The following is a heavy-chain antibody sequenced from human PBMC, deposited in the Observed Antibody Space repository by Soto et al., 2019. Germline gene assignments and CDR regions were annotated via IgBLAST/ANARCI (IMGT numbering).Heavy chain of an antibody. CDR3: ARDGGYGAGSYFDY. J-gene: IGHJ4*02. V-gene: IGHV1-18*01. CDR1: GYMFRSYG. CDR2: ISAFNGNT. D-gene: IGHD3-10*01. Sequence: QVQLVQSGAEVKRPGASVKVSCKASGYMFRSYGISWVRQAPGQGLEWMGWISAFNGNTNYPQNLQGRVTMTTDTSTSTAYMELRTLRSDDSAMYYCARDGGYGAGSYFDYWGQGTLVIVSS.